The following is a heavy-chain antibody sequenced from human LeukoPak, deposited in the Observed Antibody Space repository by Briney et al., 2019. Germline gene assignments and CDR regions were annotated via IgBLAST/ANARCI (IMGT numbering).Heavy chain of an antibody. Sequence: SGGSLRLGCAASGFTFRNFAMSWVRQAPGKGLEWLSSIGTAGTYYADSVKGRFTISRDDSKNSLYLQMNSLRAEDTAVYYCAKSAQYAVAGDFDYWGQGTLVTVSS. D-gene: IGHD6-19*01. CDR1: GFTFRNFA. CDR3: AKSAQYAVAGDFDY. J-gene: IGHJ4*02. V-gene: IGHV3-23*03. CDR2: IGTAGT.